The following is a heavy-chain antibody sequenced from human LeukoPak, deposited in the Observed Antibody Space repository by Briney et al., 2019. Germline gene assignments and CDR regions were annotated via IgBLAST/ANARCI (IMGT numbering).Heavy chain of an antibody. CDR3: ARAAMHLWFANYYYYMDV. V-gene: IGHV3-20*04. D-gene: IGHD3-10*01. J-gene: IGHJ6*03. CDR2: INWNGGST. Sequence: GGSLRLSCAASGFTFDDYGMSWVRQAPGKGLEWVSGINWNGGSTGYADSVKGRFTISRDNAKNSLYLQMNSLRAEDTALYYCARAAMHLWFANYYYYMDVWGKGTTVTVSS. CDR1: GFTFDDYG.